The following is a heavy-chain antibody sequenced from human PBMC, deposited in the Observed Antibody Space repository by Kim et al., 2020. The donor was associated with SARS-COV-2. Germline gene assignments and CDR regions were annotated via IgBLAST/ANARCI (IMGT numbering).Heavy chain of an antibody. Sequence: GGSLRLSCAASGFTFSSYGMHWVRQAPGKGLEWVAVISYDGSNKYYADSVKGRFTISRDNSKNTLYLQMNSLRAEDTAVYYCAKDSYSFSSPDCYFDYWGQGTLVTVSS. CDR1: GFTFSSYG. CDR3: AKDSYSFSSPDCYFDY. V-gene: IGHV3-30*18. D-gene: IGHD1-26*01. CDR2: ISYDGSNK. J-gene: IGHJ4*02.